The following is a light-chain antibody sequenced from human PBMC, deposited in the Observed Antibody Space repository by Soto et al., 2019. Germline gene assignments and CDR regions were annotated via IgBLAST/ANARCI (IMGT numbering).Light chain of an antibody. J-gene: IGKJ4*01. V-gene: IGKV3D-15*01. CDR1: QGVRDN. Sequence: EIVMPQSPATLSVSPGESATLSCRASQGVRDNLAWYQQKPGQPPRLLIYGTSTRATGIPARFSGIGSGTEFTLTISSLQSEDFAVYYCQQYNNWPLTFGGGNKVDIK. CDR3: QQYNNWPLT. CDR2: GTS.